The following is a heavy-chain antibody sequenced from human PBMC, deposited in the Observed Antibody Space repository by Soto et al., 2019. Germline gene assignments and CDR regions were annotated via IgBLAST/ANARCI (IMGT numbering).Heavy chain of an antibody. CDR2: IYYSGST. D-gene: IGHD6-13*01. CDR3: AKDRRQQLVRDAFDI. CDR1: GGSISSYY. V-gene: IGHV4-59*01. Sequence: SETLSLTCTVSGGSISSYYWSWIRQPPGKGLEWIGYIYYSGSTNYNPSLKSRVTISVDTSKNQFSLKLSSVTAEDTAVYYCAKDRRQQLVRDAFDIWGQGTMVTVSS. J-gene: IGHJ3*02.